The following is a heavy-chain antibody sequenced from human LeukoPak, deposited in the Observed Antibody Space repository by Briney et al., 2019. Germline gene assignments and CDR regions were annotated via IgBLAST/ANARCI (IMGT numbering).Heavy chain of an antibody. CDR1: GYSFSNFW. V-gene: IGHV5-51*01. CDR2: VYPGDSED. J-gene: IGHJ3*02. D-gene: IGHD6-13*01. CDR3: ARQQGEQQLVGNAFDI. Sequence: GESLKISCKASGYSFSNFWIGWVLQLPGKGLEWMGLVYPGDSEDRISPSFQGQVTISADKSISTAYLQWSSLKASDTAIYYCARQQGEQQLVGNAFDIWGQGTMVTVSS.